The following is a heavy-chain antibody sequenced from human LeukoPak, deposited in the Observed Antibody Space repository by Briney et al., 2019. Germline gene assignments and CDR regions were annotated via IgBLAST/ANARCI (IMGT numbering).Heavy chain of an antibody. CDR3: ARDRNRDGYNYQYYYYGMDV. Sequence: ETLSLTRAVYGGSFSGYYWSWIRQPPGKGLEWIGEINHSGSTNYNPSLKSRVTISVDTSKNQFSLKLSSVTAADTAVYYCARDRNRDGYNYQYYYYGMDVWGQGTTVTVSS. CDR1: GGSFSGYY. V-gene: IGHV4-34*01. J-gene: IGHJ6*02. CDR2: INHSGST. D-gene: IGHD5-24*01.